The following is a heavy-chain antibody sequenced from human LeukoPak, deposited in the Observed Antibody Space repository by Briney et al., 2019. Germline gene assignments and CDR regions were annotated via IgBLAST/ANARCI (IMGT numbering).Heavy chain of an antibody. CDR1: GFTFRNYL. CDR2: ICNSGSTI. V-gene: IGHV3-48*03. Sequence: GGSLRLSCAASGFTFRNYLMHWVRQAPGKGLEWVSYICNSGSTIYYADSLKGRFTLSRDNAKNTLYLQMNSLRAEDTPVYDCSKIGSTMIGGAWGKGATVTMSS. D-gene: IGHD3-10*02. J-gene: IGHJ6*01. CDR3: SKIGSTMIGGA.